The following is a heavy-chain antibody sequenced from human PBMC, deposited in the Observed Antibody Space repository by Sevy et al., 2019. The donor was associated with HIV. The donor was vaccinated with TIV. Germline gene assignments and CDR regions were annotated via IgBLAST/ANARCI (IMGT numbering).Heavy chain of an antibody. CDR3: VIAVAADGSF. CDR1: GFSLNTYW. CDR2: IKQDGSVT. V-gene: IGHV3-7*01. J-gene: IGHJ4*02. Sequence: GGSLRLSCAASGFSLNTYWMSWVRQAPGKGLEWVANIKQDGSVTYYVASVKGRFTISRDNARNFLYLQMNSLRAEDTARYYCVIAVAADGSFWGQGTLVTVSS. D-gene: IGHD6-13*01.